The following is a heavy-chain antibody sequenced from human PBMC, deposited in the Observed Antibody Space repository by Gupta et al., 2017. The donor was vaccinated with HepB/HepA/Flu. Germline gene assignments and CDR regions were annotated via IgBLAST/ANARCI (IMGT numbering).Heavy chain of an antibody. CDR3: ATDSSWNYREQFPYNWFDP. V-gene: IGHV1-24*01. J-gene: IGHJ5*02. Sequence: QVQLVQSGAEVKKPGASVKVSCKVSGYTLTELSMHWVRQAPGKGLEWMGGFDPEDGETIYAQKFQGRVTMTEDTSTDTAYMELSSLRSEDTAVYYCATDSSWNYREQFPYNWFDPWGQGTLVTVSS. CDR2: FDPEDGET. D-gene: IGHD1-7*01. CDR1: GYTLTELS.